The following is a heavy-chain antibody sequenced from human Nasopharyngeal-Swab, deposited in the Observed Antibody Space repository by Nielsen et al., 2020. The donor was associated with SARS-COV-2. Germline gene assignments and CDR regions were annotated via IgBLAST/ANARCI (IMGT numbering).Heavy chain of an antibody. V-gene: IGHV3-30*04. CDR1: GFNFGRHS. Sequence: GESLKISCAASGFNFGRHSMHWVRQAPGKGLEWVAVVSGDENLKYYADSVRGRLTISRDNSKSTLYLQMNSLRAEDTAVYYCARRHDSGAYTYLDSWGQGSLVTVSS. CDR3: ARRHDSGAYTYLDS. J-gene: IGHJ4*02. D-gene: IGHD4-17*01. CDR2: VSGDENLK.